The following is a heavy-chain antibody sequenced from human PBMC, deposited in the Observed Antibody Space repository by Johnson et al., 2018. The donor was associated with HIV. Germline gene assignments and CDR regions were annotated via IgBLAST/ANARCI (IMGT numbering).Heavy chain of an antibody. Sequence: VQLVESGGGLIQPGGSLRLSCAASGFTVSSHYMSWVRQAPGKGLEWVSVIYSGGSTYYADSVKVRVTISRDNSKNTLYLQMNSLRAEDTAVYYCAREGGSSGPDAFDIWGQGTMVTVSS. V-gene: IGHV3-53*01. J-gene: IGHJ3*02. CDR1: GFTVSSHY. D-gene: IGHD3-16*01. CDR2: IYSGGST. CDR3: AREGGSSGPDAFDI.